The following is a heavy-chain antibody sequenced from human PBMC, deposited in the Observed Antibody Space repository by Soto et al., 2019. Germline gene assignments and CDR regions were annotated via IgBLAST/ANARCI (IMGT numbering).Heavy chain of an antibody. CDR3: VRGFYDSRGYSNPFDS. CDR2: IHYSGST. D-gene: IGHD3-22*01. J-gene: IGHJ4*02. Sequence: PPETLSLTCTVSGDSISSYYLSWVRQTPGKGLEWIGYIHYSGSTNYNPPLESRSSMSIDTSKNQFSLQLTSVTAADTALYYCVRGFYDSRGYSNPFDSWGQGTQVTVSS. CDR1: GDSISSYY. V-gene: IGHV4-59*01.